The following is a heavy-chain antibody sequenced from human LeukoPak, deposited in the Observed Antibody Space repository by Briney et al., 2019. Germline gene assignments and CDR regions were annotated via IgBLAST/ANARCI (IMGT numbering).Heavy chain of an antibody. CDR1: GGSFSGYY. V-gene: IGHV4-34*01. CDR3: ARGHEKSFDY. CDR2: INHSGST. J-gene: IGHJ4*02. Sequence: SETLSLTCAVYGGSFSGYYWSWIRQPPGKGLEWIGEINHSGSTNYNPSLKSRVTISVDTSKNQFPLKLSSVTAADTAVYYCARGHEKSFDYWGQGTLVTVSS.